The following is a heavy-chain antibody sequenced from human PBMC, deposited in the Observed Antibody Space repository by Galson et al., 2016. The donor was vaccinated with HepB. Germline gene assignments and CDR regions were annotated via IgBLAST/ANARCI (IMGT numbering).Heavy chain of an antibody. Sequence: SLRLSCAVSGFNFHNYAMTWVRQAPGKGLEWVSSISANDDSTYYADSVKGRFTISRDNSRTTLFLQMNRLRAVDTAVYYCAKSVSKIVFGDRVATIGMGYYFDYWGPGTLVTVSS. V-gene: IGHV3-23*01. J-gene: IGHJ4*02. CDR3: AKSVSKIVFGDRVATIGMGYYFDY. CDR2: ISANDDST. CDR1: GFNFHNYA. D-gene: IGHD5-12*01.